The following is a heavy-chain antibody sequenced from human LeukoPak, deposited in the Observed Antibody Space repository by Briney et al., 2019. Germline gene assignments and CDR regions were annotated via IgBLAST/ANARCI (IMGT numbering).Heavy chain of an antibody. CDR2: INHSGST. J-gene: IGHJ4*02. Sequence: SETLSLTCAVYGGSFSGYYWSWIRQPPGKGLEWIGEINHSGSTNYNPSLKSRVTISVDTSKNQFSLKLSSVTAADTAVYYCARVLGFWSGWAFDYWGQGTLVTVSS. CDR1: GGSFSGYY. V-gene: IGHV4-34*01. CDR3: ARVLGFWSGWAFDY. D-gene: IGHD3-3*01.